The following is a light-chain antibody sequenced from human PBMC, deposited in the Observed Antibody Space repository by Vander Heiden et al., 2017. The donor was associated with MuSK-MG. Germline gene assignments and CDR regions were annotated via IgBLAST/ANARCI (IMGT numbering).Light chain of an antibody. Sequence: SYELTPPPPVSVSPGQTASITCSGDKLGDKYAFWYQQKPGQSPVLVIYQHTRRPSGIPDRFSGSYSGNTATLTISGTQAMDEAYYYCQAWDTGTVVFGGGTKLTVL. V-gene: IGLV3-1*01. J-gene: IGLJ2*01. CDR3: QAWDTGTVV. CDR1: KLGDKY. CDR2: QHT.